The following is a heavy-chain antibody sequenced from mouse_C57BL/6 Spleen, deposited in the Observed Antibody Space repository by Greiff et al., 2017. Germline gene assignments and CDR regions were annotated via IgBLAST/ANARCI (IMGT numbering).Heavy chain of an antibody. CDR3: ASGGYDYDRDFAY. CDR2: IYPGDGDT. Sequence: VQLQQSGPELVKPGASVKISCKASGYAFSRSWLNWVKQRPGKGLEWIGRIYPGDGDTNYNGKFKGKATLTADKSSSTAYMQLSSLTSEDSAVYFCASGGYDYDRDFAYWGQGTLVTVSA. D-gene: IGHD2-4*01. J-gene: IGHJ3*01. CDR1: GYAFSRSW. V-gene: IGHV1-82*01.